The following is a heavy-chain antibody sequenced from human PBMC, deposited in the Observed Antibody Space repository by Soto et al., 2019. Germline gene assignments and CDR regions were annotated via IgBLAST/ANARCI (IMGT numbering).Heavy chain of an antibody. V-gene: IGHV1-69*13. CDR1: GGTFSSYA. Sequence: VASVKVSCKASGGTFSSYAISWVRQAPGQGLGWMGGIIPIFGTANYAQKFQGRVTITADESTSTAYMELSSLRSEDTAVYYCAREPGDDSSGYYDYWGQGTTVTVSS. J-gene: IGHJ4*03. D-gene: IGHD3-22*01. CDR2: IIPIFGTA. CDR3: AREPGDDSSGYYDY.